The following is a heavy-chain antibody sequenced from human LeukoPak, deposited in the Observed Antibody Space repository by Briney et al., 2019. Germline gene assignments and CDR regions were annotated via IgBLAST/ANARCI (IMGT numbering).Heavy chain of an antibody. V-gene: IGHV3-23*01. D-gene: IGHD3-22*01. CDR3: ARGTDYYDSSGYARIDY. J-gene: IGHJ4*02. CDR2: ISGSGGST. CDR1: GFTFSSYA. Sequence: PGGSLRLSCAASGFTFSSYAMSWVRQAPGKGLEWVSAISGSGGSTYYADSVKGRFTISRDNSKNTLYLQMNSLRAEDTAVYYCARGTDYYDSSGYARIDYWGQGTLVTVSS.